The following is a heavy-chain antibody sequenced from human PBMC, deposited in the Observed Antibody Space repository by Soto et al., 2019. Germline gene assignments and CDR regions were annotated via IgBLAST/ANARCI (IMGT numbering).Heavy chain of an antibody. D-gene: IGHD4-17*01. Sequence: ASVKVSCKASGYTFTCYYMHWVRQAPGQGLEWMGIINPSGGSTSYAQKFQGRVTMTRDTSTSTVYMELSSLRSEDTAVYYCARGTLPYGDTKYYFDYWGQGTLVTVSS. CDR3: ARGTLPYGDTKYYFDY. CDR2: INPSGGST. CDR1: GYTFTCYY. J-gene: IGHJ4*02. V-gene: IGHV1-46*03.